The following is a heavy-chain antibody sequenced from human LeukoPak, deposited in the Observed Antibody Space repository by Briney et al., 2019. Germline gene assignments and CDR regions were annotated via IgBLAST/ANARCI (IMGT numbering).Heavy chain of an antibody. CDR1: GFTFSSYG. J-gene: IGHJ4*02. V-gene: IGHV3-33*01. CDR2: IWYDGSNK. D-gene: IGHD5-12*01. CDR3: ARDRATAFDY. Sequence: GGSLRLSCAASGFTFSSYGMHWVRQAPGKGLEGVAVIWYDGSNKYYADSVKGRFTISRYNSKNTLYLQMNSLRAEDTAVYYCARDRATAFDYWGQGTLVTVSS.